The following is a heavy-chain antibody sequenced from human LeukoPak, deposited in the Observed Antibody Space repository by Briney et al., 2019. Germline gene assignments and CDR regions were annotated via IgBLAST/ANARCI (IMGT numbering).Heavy chain of an antibody. D-gene: IGHD3-22*01. J-gene: IGHJ6*02. CDR1: GFTFSSYA. V-gene: IGHV3-30*04. Sequence: GRSLRLSCAASGFTFSSYAMHWVRQAPGKGLEWVAVISYDGSNKYYAYSVKGGFTISRDNSKNTLYLQMNSLRAEDTAVYYCARDLFVTSYYDSSGYSPPYYYYGMDVWGQGTTVTVSS. CDR2: ISYDGSNK. CDR3: ARDLFVTSYYDSSGYSPPYYYYGMDV.